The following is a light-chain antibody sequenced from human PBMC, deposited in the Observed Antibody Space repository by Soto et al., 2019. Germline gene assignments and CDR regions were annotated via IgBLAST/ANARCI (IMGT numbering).Light chain of an antibody. J-gene: IGKJ1*01. CDR1: QTLYSW. Sequence: DTQMTQSPSILSASVGDRVTITCRARQTLYSWLAWYQQKPGQAPRLLIHKASTVETGVPSRFSGSGYGSEFTLIISSLQPDYSATYYCHQYNSYPRTFGQGTKVEV. CDR2: KAS. V-gene: IGKV1-5*03. CDR3: HQYNSYPRT.